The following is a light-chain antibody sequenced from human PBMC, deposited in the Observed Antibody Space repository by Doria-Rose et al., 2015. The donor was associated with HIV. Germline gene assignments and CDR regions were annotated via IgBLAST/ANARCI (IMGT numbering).Light chain of an antibody. J-gene: IGKJ1*01. V-gene: IGKV1-39*01. CDR1: QTVSTY. Sequence: QMTQSPSSLSASIGDRVTITCRASQTVSTYLNWFQQEPGKAPKLLIYAASRLQSGVPSRFSGSGSGTDFTLTISGLQPGDFATYYCQQTCSSPPWTFGQGTKVEMK. CDR2: AAS. CDR3: QQTCSSPPWT.